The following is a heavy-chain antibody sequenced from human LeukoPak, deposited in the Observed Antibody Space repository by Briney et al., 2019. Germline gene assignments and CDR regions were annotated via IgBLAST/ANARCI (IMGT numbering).Heavy chain of an antibody. V-gene: IGHV3-30*02. CDR2: IRYDGSNK. CDR3: ARERLYYYGSGSRPHNWFDP. CDR1: GFTFSSYG. D-gene: IGHD3-10*01. J-gene: IGHJ5*02. Sequence: GGSLRLSCAASGFTFSSYGMHWVRQAPGKGLEWVAFIRYDGSNKYYADSVKGRFTISRDNSKNTLYLQMNSLRAEDTAVYYCARERLYYYGSGSRPHNWFDPWGQGTLVTVSS.